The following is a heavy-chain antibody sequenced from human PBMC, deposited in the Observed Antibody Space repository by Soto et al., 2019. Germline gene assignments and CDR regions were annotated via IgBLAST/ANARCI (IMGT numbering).Heavy chain of an antibody. J-gene: IGHJ6*02. V-gene: IGHV4-34*01. CDR1: GGSFSGYY. CDR2: INHGGST. CDR3: AREPYSSSWYEGYYYYYYGMDV. Sequence: SETLSLTCAVYGGSFSGYYWSWIRQPPGKGLEWIGEINHGGSTNYNPSLKSRVTISVDTSKNQFSLKLSSVTAADTAVYYCAREPYSSSWYEGYYYYYYGMDVWGQGTTVTVSS. D-gene: IGHD6-13*01.